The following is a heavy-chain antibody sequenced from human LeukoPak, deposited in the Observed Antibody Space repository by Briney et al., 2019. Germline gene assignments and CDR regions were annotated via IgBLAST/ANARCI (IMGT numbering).Heavy chain of an antibody. V-gene: IGHV4-61*02. Sequence: SETLSLTCTVSGGSISSGSYYWSWIRQPAGKGLEWIGRIYTSGSTNYNPSLKSRVTISVDTSKNQFSLKLSSVTAADTAVYYCARASAAGTDFEGDYWGQGTLVTVSS. CDR1: GGSISSGSYY. D-gene: IGHD6-13*01. J-gene: IGHJ4*02. CDR3: ARASAAGTDFEGDY. CDR2: IYTSGST.